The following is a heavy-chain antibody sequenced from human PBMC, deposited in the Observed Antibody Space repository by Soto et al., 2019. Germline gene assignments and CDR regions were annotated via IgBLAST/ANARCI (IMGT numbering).Heavy chain of an antibody. V-gene: IGHV5-51*01. CDR2: IYPGDSDT. CDR1: GYSFTSDW. Sequence: PGESLKISCKGSGYSFTSDWIAWVRQMPEKGLEWMGLIYPGDSDTRYSPPFQGQVTISADKSISTAYLQWSSLKASDTAMYYCARAGGGYIADYFDYWGQGTLVTVSS. CDR3: ARAGGGYIADYFDY. J-gene: IGHJ4*02. D-gene: IGHD5-12*01.